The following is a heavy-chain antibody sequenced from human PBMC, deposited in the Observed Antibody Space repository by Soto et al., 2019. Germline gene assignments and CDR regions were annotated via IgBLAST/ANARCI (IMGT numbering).Heavy chain of an antibody. CDR3: ARTSYYDSTGYYNMDV. CDR2: IHHSEST. D-gene: IGHD3-22*01. V-gene: IGHV4-4*02. CDR1: GFYISSNNW. Sequence: SETLSLTCAISGFYISSNNWWTWVRQSPGKGLEWIGEIHHSESTNYNPSLNSRVTISVDKSKNQFSLKLTSVTAADTADYYCARTSYYDSTGYYNMDVWGQGTTVTVSS. J-gene: IGHJ6*02.